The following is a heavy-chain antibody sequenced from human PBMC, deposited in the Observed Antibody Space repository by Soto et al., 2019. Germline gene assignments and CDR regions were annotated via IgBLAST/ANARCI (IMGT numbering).Heavy chain of an antibody. Sequence: EVQLVESGGGLVKPGGCLRLCCAASGITFSNAWMTWVRQAPGKGLEWVGRIKSITDGGTTDYAAPVKGRFTISRDDSKDTLYLQMNNLKTEDTAVYHCSTDSADIVVVPATFGMDVWGQGTTVTVSS. CDR2: IKSITDGGTT. D-gene: IGHD2-2*01. CDR1: GITFSNAW. V-gene: IGHV3-15*01. J-gene: IGHJ6*02. CDR3: STDSADIVVVPATFGMDV.